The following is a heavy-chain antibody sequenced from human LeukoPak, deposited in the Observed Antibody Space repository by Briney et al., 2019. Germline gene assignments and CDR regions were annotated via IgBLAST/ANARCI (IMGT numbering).Heavy chain of an antibody. CDR2: ISVHNDER. Sequence: ASVKVSRKASGYTFTRNGISWVRQAPGQGLEWMGWISVHNDERNYAQNFQGRDTMTTETSTSTAYMELRNLTSDDTAVYYCARGLYSSGWYPYNWFDPWGQGTLVIVSS. V-gene: IGHV1-18*04. J-gene: IGHJ5*02. CDR1: GYTFTRNG. D-gene: IGHD6-19*01. CDR3: ARGLYSSGWYPYNWFDP.